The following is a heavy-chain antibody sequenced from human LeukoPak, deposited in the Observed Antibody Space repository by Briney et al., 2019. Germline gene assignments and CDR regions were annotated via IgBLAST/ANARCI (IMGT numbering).Heavy chain of an antibody. J-gene: IGHJ2*01. CDR3: ARAPHYFDSSGYTVEWYFDL. D-gene: IGHD3-22*01. Sequence: SETLSLTCAVSGASISSYYWSWIRQPPGKGLEWIGYIYYNGTTNYNPSPNSRVTRSADTSNNQFSLKLSSVTAVDTAVYYCARAPHYFDSSGYTVEWYFDLWGRGTLVTVSS. CDR1: GASISSYY. CDR2: IYYNGTT. V-gene: IGHV4-59*01.